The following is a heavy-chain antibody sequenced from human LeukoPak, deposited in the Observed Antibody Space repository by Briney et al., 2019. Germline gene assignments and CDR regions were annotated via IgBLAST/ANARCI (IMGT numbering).Heavy chain of an antibody. CDR3: ARDREQRKRTGFDP. J-gene: IGHJ5*02. Sequence: SETLSLTCAVYGGPFSGYYWSWIRQPPGKGLEWIGEINHSASTNYNPSLKSRVTISVDTSKCQFSLTPSSVTAADTAVYYCARDREQRKRTGFDPWGQGTLVTVSS. CDR2: INHSAST. CDR1: GGPFSGYY. V-gene: IGHV4-34*01. D-gene: IGHD1/OR15-1a*01.